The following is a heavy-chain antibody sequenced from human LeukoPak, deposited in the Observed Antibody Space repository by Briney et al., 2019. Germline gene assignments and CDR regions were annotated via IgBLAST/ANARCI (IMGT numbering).Heavy chain of an antibody. CDR3: ARGIVGATWPIDY. V-gene: IGHV4-39*01. J-gene: IGHJ4*02. CDR2: IYYSGST. D-gene: IGHD1-26*01. Sequence: SETLSLTCTVSGGSISSSNYYWGWIRQPPGKGLEWIGSIYYSGSTYYNPSLKSRVTISVDTSKNQFSLKLSSVTAADTAVYYCARGIVGATWPIDYWGQGTLVTVSS. CDR1: GGSISSSNYY.